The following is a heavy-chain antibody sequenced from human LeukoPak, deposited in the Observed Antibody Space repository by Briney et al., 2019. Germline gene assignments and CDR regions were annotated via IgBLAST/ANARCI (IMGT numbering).Heavy chain of an antibody. V-gene: IGHV3-48*01. CDR3: ARGGLSIMGY. CDR1: GITFSSYS. D-gene: IGHD2/OR15-2a*01. J-gene: IGHJ4*02. Sequence: GGSLRLSCGASGITFSSYSMNWVRQAPGKGLEWVSYISSSGSTKYYADSVKGRFTISRDNARNSLYLQMNSLRAEDTAVHFCARGGLSIMGYWGQGTLVTVSS. CDR2: ISSSGSTK.